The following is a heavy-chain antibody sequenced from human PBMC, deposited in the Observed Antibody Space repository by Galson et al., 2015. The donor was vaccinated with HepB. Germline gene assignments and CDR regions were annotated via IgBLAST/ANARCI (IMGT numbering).Heavy chain of an antibody. Sequence: SLRLSCAASGFTFSSYGMHWVRQAPGKGLEWVAVISYDGSNKYYADSVKGRFTISRDNSMNTLYLQMNSLRAEDTAVYYCAKLDSGPEGFSDYWGQGTLVTVSS. V-gene: IGHV3-30*18. CDR2: ISYDGSNK. CDR3: AKLDSGPEGFSDY. D-gene: IGHD5-12*01. CDR1: GFTFSSYG. J-gene: IGHJ4*02.